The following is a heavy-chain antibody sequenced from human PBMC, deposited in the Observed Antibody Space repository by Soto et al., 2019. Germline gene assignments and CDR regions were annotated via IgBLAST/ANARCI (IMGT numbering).Heavy chain of an antibody. CDR2: ISGSGGST. Sequence: EVQLLESGGGLVQPGGSLRLSCAASGFTFSSYAMSWVRQAPGKGLEWVSAISGSGGSTYYADSVKGRFTISRDNSKNTLYLQRNSRRAQDTAVYYGGKGVVARGGTGGQGTLVTVSS. CDR3: GKGVVARGGT. J-gene: IGHJ4*02. V-gene: IGHV3-23*01. CDR1: GFTFSSYA. D-gene: IGHD2-15*01.